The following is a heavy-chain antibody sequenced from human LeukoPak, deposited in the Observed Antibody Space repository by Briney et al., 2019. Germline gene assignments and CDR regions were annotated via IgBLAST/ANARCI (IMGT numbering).Heavy chain of an antibody. J-gene: IGHJ4*02. D-gene: IGHD1-26*01. V-gene: IGHV3-48*02. Sequence: GGSLRLSCAASGFTFSSYSMNWVRQAPGKGLEWVSHITASGTAMFYADSVKGCFTISRDNAKNSLHLQMNSLRDEDTAVYYCASSGSYRFDYWGQGTLVTVSS. CDR2: ITASGTAM. CDR1: GFTFSSYS. CDR3: ASSGSYRFDY.